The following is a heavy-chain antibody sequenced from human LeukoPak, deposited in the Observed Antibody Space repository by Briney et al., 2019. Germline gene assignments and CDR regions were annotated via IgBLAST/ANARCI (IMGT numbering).Heavy chain of an antibody. V-gene: IGHV1-2*02. D-gene: IGHD3-22*01. CDR2: INPNSGGT. Sequence: ASVKVSCKASGYTFTGYYMHWVRQAPGQGLELMGWINPNSGGTNYAQKFQGRVTMTRDTSISTAYMELSRLRSDDTAVYYCARASKDSSGYYYSSVDYWGQGSLVTVSS. CDR1: GYTFTGYY. CDR3: ARASKDSSGYYYSSVDY. J-gene: IGHJ4*02.